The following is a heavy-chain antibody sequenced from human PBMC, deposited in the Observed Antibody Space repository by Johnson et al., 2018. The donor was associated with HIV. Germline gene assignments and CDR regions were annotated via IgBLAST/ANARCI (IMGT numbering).Heavy chain of an antibody. D-gene: IGHD2-2*01. Sequence: QVQLVESGGGVVQPGGSLRLSCEASRFTFSSYGMHWVRQAPGKGLEWVAFIRNDGSNKNYGDSVKGRFTISRDNAKNSLYLQMNSLRAEDTAVYYCARNGLIPAAKGVAFDIWGQGTMVTVSS. J-gene: IGHJ3*02. V-gene: IGHV3-30*02. CDR2: IRNDGSNK. CDR3: ARNGLIPAAKGVAFDI. CDR1: RFTFSSYG.